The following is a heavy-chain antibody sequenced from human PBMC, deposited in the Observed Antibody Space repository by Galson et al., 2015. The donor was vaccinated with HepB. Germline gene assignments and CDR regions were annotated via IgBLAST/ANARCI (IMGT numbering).Heavy chain of an antibody. Sequence: SVKVSCKASGGTFSSYAISWVRQAPGQGLEWMGGIIPIFGTANYAQKFQGRVTITADESTSTAYMELSSLRSEDTAVYYCASPIVGATGAVSGYFDYWGQGTLVTVSS. D-gene: IGHD1-26*01. CDR1: GGTFSSYA. CDR3: ASPIVGATGAVSGYFDY. CDR2: IIPIFGTA. J-gene: IGHJ4*02. V-gene: IGHV1-69*13.